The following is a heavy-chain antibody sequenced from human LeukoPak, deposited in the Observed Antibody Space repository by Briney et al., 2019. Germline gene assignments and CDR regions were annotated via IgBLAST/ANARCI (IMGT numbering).Heavy chain of an antibody. V-gene: IGHV3-49*04. Sequence: GRSLRLSCTASGFTFGDYAMSWVRQAPGKGLEWVGFIRSKAYGGTTEYAASVKGRFTISRDDSKSIAYLRMNSLKTEDTAVGYCTRDLYYYGSGGTDYWGQGTLVTVSS. D-gene: IGHD3-10*01. CDR2: IRSKAYGGTT. CDR3: TRDLYYYGSGGTDY. CDR1: GFTFGDYA. J-gene: IGHJ4*02.